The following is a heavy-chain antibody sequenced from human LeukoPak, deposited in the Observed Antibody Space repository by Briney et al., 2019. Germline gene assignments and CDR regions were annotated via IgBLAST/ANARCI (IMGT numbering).Heavy chain of an antibody. Sequence: SQTLSLTCAISGESVSSNSAAWNWIRQSPSRGLEWLGRTYYRSKWHNDYAVSVKSRITINPDTSKNQFSLQLNSVTPEDTAVYYCARGVAVAGKISFLSWGQGTLVTVSS. V-gene: IGHV6-1*01. CDR3: ARGVAVAGKISFLS. J-gene: IGHJ4*02. CDR1: GESVSSNSAA. CDR2: TYYRSKWHN. D-gene: IGHD6-19*01.